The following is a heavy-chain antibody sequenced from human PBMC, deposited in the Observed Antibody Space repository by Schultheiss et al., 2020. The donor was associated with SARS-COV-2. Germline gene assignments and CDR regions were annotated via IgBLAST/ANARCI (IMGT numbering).Heavy chain of an antibody. V-gene: IGHV1-58*01. CDR1: GFTFTSSA. CDR3: AATYDFWSGYVSYWYFDL. CDR2: IVVGSGNT. Sequence: SVKVSCKASGFTFTSSAVQWVRQARGQRLEWIGWIVVGSGNTNYAQKFQGRVTITADESTSTAYMELSSLRSEDTAVYYCAATYDFWSGYVSYWYFDLWGRGTLVTVSS. D-gene: IGHD3-3*01. J-gene: IGHJ2*01.